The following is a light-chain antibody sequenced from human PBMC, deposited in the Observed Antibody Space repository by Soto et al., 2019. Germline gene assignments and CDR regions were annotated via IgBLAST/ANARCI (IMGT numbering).Light chain of an antibody. Sequence: DILMTQSPSSLSASVGDGVTITCRASQSISRYLHWYQQQPGRAPKLLIYAASNLQSGVPSRFTGSGSGTDFTLTISSLQPEDFVTYYCQQSYSPPHTFGQGTKLEI. J-gene: IGKJ2*01. CDR3: QQSYSPPHT. CDR1: QSISRY. V-gene: IGKV1-39*01. CDR2: AAS.